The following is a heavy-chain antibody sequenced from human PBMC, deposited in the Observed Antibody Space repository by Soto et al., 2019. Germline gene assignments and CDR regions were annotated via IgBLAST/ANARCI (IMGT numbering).Heavy chain of an antibody. J-gene: IGHJ6*04. CDR1: GFTFSGSS. V-gene: IGHV3-73*01. CDR3: QLRDNMDV. CDR2: MRSGAKNFAT. Sequence: EVQLVESGGGLVRPGGSLKVSCTVSGFTFSGSSIHWVRHSSGRGLEWVGRMRSGAKNFATEYGASMKGRFLISRDDSKTTAYLEMNSLPADDTAVYYCQLRDNMDVWGKGTTV.